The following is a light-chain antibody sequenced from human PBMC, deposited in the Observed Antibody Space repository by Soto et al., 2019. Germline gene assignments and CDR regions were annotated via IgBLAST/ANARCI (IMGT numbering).Light chain of an antibody. CDR2: GAS. CDR1: QSVSSSF. J-gene: IGKJ2*01. CDR3: QQYGSSPT. V-gene: IGKV3-20*01. Sequence: EIVLTQSPGTLSLSPGERATLSCRASQSVSSSFLAWYQQKPGQAPRLLIYGASSRATGLPDRFSGSGSGTDFTITISRLEPEDFAVYYCQQYGSSPTFGQGTKLEIK.